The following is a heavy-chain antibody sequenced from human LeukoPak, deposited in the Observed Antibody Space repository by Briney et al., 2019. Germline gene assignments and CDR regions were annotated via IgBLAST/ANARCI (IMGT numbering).Heavy chain of an antibody. CDR1: GGSFSGYY. D-gene: IGHD3-10*01. Sequence: TSETLSLTCAVYGGSFSGYYWSWIRQPPGKGLEWIGEINHSGSTNYNPSLKSRVTISVDTSKNQFSLKLSSVTAADTAVYYCASRSVLLWFGESGRGTFDYWGQGTLVTVSS. J-gene: IGHJ4*02. CDR2: INHSGST. V-gene: IGHV4-34*01. CDR3: ASRSVLLWFGESGRGTFDY.